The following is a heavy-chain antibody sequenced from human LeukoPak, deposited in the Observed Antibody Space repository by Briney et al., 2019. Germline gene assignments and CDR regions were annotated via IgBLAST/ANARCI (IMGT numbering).Heavy chain of an antibody. CDR2: IIPIFGTA. Sequence: SVKVSCKASGDTFSSYAISWVRQAPGQGLEWMGGIIPIFGTANYAQKFQGRVTITADESTSTAYMELSSLRSEDTAVYYCAKGVDYCSGGSCPADYWGPGTLVTVSS. J-gene: IGHJ4*02. CDR1: GDTFSSYA. D-gene: IGHD2-15*01. CDR3: AKGVDYCSGGSCPADY. V-gene: IGHV1-69*01.